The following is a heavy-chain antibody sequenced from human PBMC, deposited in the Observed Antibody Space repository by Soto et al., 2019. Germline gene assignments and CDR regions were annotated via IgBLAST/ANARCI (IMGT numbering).Heavy chain of an antibody. Sequence: WETLSLTCTGSGGSISSYYWSWIRQPPGKGLEWIGYIYYSGSTNYNPSLKSRVTISVDTSKNQFSLKLSSVTAADTAAYYCARVQIDCSSTSCYSDAFDIWGQGTMVTVSS. CDR3: ARVQIDCSSTSCYSDAFDI. V-gene: IGHV4-59*01. CDR2: IYYSGST. J-gene: IGHJ3*02. D-gene: IGHD2-2*01. CDR1: GGSISSYY.